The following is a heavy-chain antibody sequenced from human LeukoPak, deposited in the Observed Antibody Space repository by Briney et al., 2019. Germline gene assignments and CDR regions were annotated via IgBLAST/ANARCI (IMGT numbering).Heavy chain of an antibody. V-gene: IGHV1-8*01. D-gene: IGHD3-10*01. CDR2: MNPNNGNT. Sequence: ASVKVSRKASGYTFTSYDINWVRQAAGQGREWMGWMNPNNGNTGYAQTFQGRVTMTRHTSIRTAYMALSRLRSEHTAVHYCARGGVYFYGSGNQEGDYFDYWGQGTLVTVSS. CDR1: GYTFTSYD. J-gene: IGHJ4*02. CDR3: ARGGVYFYGSGNQEGDYFDY.